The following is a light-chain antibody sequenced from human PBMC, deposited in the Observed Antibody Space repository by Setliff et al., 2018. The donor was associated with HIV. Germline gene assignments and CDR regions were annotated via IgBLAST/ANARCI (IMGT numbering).Light chain of an antibody. V-gene: IGLV1-47*01. CDR2: RNN. CDR1: SSNIGSNF. CDR3: AAWDDSLSGVV. Sequence: QSALTQPPLASETPGQRVTISCSGSSSNIGSNFVYWYQHLPGTAPKLLLYRNNQRPSGVPDRFSGSKSGTSASLAISGLRSEDEADYYCAAWDDSLSGVVFGGGTKGTV. J-gene: IGLJ3*02.